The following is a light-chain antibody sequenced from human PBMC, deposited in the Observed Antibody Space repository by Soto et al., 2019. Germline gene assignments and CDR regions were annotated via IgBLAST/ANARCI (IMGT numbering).Light chain of an antibody. CDR2: LGGSGSY. Sequence: QPVLTQSSSASAYLGSSVKLTCTLSSGHSSYIIAWHQQQPGKAPRYLMKLGGSGSYNKGSGVPDRFSGSSSGADRYLTISNLQSEDEAEYYCETWDSNTRVFGGGTKLTVL. CDR3: ETWDSNTRV. CDR1: SGHSSYI. V-gene: IGLV4-60*03. J-gene: IGLJ2*01.